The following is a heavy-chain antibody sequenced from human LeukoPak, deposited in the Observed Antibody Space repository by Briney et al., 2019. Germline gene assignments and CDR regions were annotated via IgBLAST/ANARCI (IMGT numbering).Heavy chain of an antibody. V-gene: IGHV2-5*01. Sequence: SGPTLVNPTQTLTLTCTFSGFSLSTSGVGVGWIRQPPGKALEWLALIYWNDDKRYSPSLKSRLTITKDTSKNQVVLTMTNMDPVDTATYYCAHNGHDILTVGRAFDIWGQGTMVTVSS. D-gene: IGHD3-9*01. CDR3: AHNGHDILTVGRAFDI. CDR2: IYWNDDK. CDR1: GFSLSTSGVG. J-gene: IGHJ3*02.